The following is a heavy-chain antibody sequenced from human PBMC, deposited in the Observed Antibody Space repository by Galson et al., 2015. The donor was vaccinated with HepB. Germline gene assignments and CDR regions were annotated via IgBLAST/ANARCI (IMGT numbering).Heavy chain of an antibody. V-gene: IGHV1-2*05. Sequence: SVKVSCKASGYTFTGHYIHWVRQAPGQGFEWMGRINPNSGGTNYAQKFQGRVTMTRDTSISTAYMVLSRLRSDDTVVYYCARGSSSGWYSFDLWGQGTLVTVSS. CDR3: ARGSSSGWYSFDL. CDR2: INPNSGGT. CDR1: GYTFTGHY. D-gene: IGHD6-19*01. J-gene: IGHJ4*02.